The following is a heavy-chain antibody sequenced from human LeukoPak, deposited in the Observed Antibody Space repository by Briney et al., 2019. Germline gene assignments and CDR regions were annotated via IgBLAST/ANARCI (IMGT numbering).Heavy chain of an antibody. V-gene: IGHV3-74*01. D-gene: IGHD2-2*01. CDR1: GFTFSSYW. CDR3: ARVMGSTSVDY. J-gene: IGHJ4*02. CDR2: INTDGSST. Sequence: PGGSLRLSCAASGFTFSSYWMHWVRQAPGKGLVWVSRINTDGSSTSYADSVKGRFTIFRDDAKNTLYLQMNSLRADDTAVYYCARVMGSTSVDYWGQGTLVTVSS.